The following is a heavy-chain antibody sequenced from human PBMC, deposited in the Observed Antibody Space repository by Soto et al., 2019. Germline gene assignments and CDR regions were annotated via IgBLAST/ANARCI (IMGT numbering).Heavy chain of an antibody. V-gene: IGHV1-24*01. CDR2: FDPEDGET. Sequence: AASVKVSCKVSGYTLTELSMHWVRQAPGKGLEWMGGFDPEDGETIYAQKFQGRVTMTEDTSTDTAYMELSSLRSEDTAVYYCATDSAARYDAFDIWGQGTMVTVSS. J-gene: IGHJ3*02. CDR1: GYTLTELS. CDR3: ATDSAARYDAFDI. D-gene: IGHD6-6*01.